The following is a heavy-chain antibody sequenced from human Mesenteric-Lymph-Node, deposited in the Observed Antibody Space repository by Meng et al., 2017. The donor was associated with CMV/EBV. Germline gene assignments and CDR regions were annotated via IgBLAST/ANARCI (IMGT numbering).Heavy chain of an antibody. D-gene: IGHD2-15*01. CDR2: VFYSGST. J-gene: IGHJ6*02. Sequence: SETLSLTCAVYGGSFSGYYWSWIRQPPGKGLEWIGYVFYSGSTNYNPSLKSRVTISVDTSKNQFSLKLSSVTPADTAVYYCARDGGLTQYYYYGMDVWGQGTTVTVSS. CDR3: ARDGGLTQYYYYGMDV. CDR1: GGSFSGYY. V-gene: IGHV4-59*01.